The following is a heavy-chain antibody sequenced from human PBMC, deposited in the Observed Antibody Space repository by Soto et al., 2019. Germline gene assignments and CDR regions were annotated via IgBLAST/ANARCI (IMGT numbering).Heavy chain of an antibody. CDR2: ITNGRGGGTP. J-gene: IGHJ3*01. V-gene: IGHV3-15*01. D-gene: IGHD2-8*01. Sequence: EVQLVESGGGLVKPGGSLRLSCAASGFTFSDVWMSWFRQAPGKGLEWLGRITNGRGGGTPDYAAPVKGRCIISRDDSKNSVYLEMDSLTTEDTAVYYCASLNARDAFDHWGQGTMVFVSP. CDR3: ASLNARDAFDH. CDR1: GFTFSDVW.